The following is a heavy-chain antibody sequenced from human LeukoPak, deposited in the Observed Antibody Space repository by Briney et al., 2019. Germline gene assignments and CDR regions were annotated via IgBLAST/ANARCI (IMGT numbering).Heavy chain of an antibody. CDR2: IYYSGST. CDR1: GGSISSSSYY. D-gene: IGHD2-21*02. J-gene: IGHJ3*02. Sequence: SETLSLTCTVSGGSISSSSYYWGWIRQPPGKGLEWIGSIYYSGSTYYNPSLKSRVTISVDTSKNRFSLKLSSVTAADTAVYYCARDGTFCGGDCNDAFDIWGQGTMVTVSS. V-gene: IGHV4-39*07. CDR3: ARDGTFCGGDCNDAFDI.